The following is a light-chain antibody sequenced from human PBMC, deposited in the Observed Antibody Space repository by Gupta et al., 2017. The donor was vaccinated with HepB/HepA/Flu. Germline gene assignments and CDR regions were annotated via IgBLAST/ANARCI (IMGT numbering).Light chain of an antibody. Sequence: QSVLTQPPSASGTPGQRVTISCSGSSANIGSNYVYWYQQLPGTAPKLLIYRNNQRPSGVPDRFSGSMSGTSASLAISGLRSEDEADYYCATWDDSLSGYVFGTGTKVTVL. CDR1: SANIGSNY. CDR3: ATWDDSLSGYV. J-gene: IGLJ1*01. CDR2: RNN. V-gene: IGLV1-47*01.